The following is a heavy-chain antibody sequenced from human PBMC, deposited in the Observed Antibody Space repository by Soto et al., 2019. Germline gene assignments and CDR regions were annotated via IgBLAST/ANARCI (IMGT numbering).Heavy chain of an antibody. D-gene: IGHD3-22*01. CDR2: IKSKTDGGTT. CDR1: GFTFSNAW. J-gene: IGHJ6*02. V-gene: IGHV3-15*01. CDR3: TTDPHDSSGYYHEYYHYGMDV. Sequence: PGGSLRLSCAASGFTFSNAWMSWVRQAPGKGLEWVGRIKSKTDGGTTDYAAPVKGRFTISRDDSKNTLYLQMNSLKTEDTAVYYCTTDPHDSSGYYHEYYHYGMDVWGQGTTVTVSS.